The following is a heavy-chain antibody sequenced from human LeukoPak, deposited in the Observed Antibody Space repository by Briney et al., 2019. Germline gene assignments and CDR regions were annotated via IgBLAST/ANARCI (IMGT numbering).Heavy chain of an antibody. Sequence: GGSLRLSCAASGFTFSSYWMHWVRQAPGKGLVWVSRINSDGSSTSYADSVRGRFTISRDNAKNTLYLQMNSLRAEDTAVYYCARGGEYRSGWYGFWGQGTLVTVSS. CDR2: INSDGSST. CDR3: ARGGEYRSGWYGF. V-gene: IGHV3-74*01. D-gene: IGHD6-19*01. CDR1: GFTFSSYW. J-gene: IGHJ4*02.